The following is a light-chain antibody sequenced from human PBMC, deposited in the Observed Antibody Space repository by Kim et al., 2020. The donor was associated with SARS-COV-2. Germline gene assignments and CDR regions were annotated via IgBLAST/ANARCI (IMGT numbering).Light chain of an antibody. CDR3: SSYTTTSTIL. V-gene: IGLV2-14*01. CDR1: STDIGSYDY. CDR2: EVS. Sequence: QSALTQPASVSGSPGQSITISCTGTSTDIGSYDYVSWYQQHPGKAPKLMIYEVSERPSGISTRFSGSKSGNTASLTISGLQAEYEADYYCSSYTTTSTILFGGGTQLTVL. J-gene: IGLJ2*01.